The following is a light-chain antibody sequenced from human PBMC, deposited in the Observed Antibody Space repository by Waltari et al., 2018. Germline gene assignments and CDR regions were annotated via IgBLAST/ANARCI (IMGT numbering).Light chain of an antibody. CDR1: QSVSSN. CDR2: VAS. V-gene: IGKV3-15*01. CDR3: QQYKTWPPQDT. Sequence: EIVVTQSPATLSVSPGERATLSCTASQSVSSNLAWYQQKPGQAPRLLIYVASTRATGIPARFSGSGSGTEFTLTISSLQSEDFAIYYCQQYKTWPPQDTFGQGTKLEIK. J-gene: IGKJ2*01.